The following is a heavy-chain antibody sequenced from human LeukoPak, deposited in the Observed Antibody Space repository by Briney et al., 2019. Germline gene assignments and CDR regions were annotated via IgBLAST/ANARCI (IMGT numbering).Heavy chain of an antibody. CDR3: AGFRRWLVDY. V-gene: IGHV4-39*07. CDR2: IFYSGST. Sequence: SETLSLTCTVSGGSISSSSFYWGWIRQPPGKGLEWIGNIFYSGSTYYNPSLMSRVTISIDTSKNQFSLKLSSVTAADTAVYYCAGFRRWLVDYWGQGTLVTVSS. D-gene: IGHD6-19*01. J-gene: IGHJ4*02. CDR1: GGSISSSSFY.